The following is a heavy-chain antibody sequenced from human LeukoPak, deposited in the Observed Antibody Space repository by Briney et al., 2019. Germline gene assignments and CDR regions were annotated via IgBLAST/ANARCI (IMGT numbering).Heavy chain of an antibody. CDR3: AKESPPGDSSGSAAWFDP. CDR1: GYTFTAYN. V-gene: IGHV1-2*02. J-gene: IGHJ5*02. D-gene: IGHD3-22*01. CDR2: INPNSGGT. Sequence: ASVKVSCKASGYTFTAYNIHWVRQAPRQGLEWMGWINPNSGGTNYAQKFQGRVTMTRDTSISTAYMERSRLRSDDTAVYYCAKESPPGDSSGSAAWFDPWGQGTLVTVSS.